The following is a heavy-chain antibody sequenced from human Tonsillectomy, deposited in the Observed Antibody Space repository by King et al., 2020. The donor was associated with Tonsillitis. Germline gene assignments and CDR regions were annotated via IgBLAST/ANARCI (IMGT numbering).Heavy chain of an antibody. J-gene: IGHJ3*02. CDR2: IIPIFGTT. Sequence: QLVQSGAEVKKPGSSVKVSCRTSGGTFSSYAFSWVRQAPGQGLEWMGGIIPIFGTTNYAQKFQGRVTITADKSTDTAYMELTSLRSEDTAVYYCATPPRGVLTGAFDTWGPGTMVTGSS. V-gene: IGHV1-69*06. D-gene: IGHD7-27*01. CDR1: GGTFSSYA. CDR3: ATPPRGVLTGAFDT.